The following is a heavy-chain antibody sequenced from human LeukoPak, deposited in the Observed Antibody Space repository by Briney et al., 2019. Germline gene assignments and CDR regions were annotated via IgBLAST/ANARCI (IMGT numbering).Heavy chain of an antibody. J-gene: IGHJ4*02. CDR2: ISYDGSNK. D-gene: IGHD5-12*01. CDR3: AKDGCSGYDTYYFDY. V-gene: IGHV3-30*18. CDR1: GFTFSSYG. Sequence: GRSLRPSCAASGFTFSSYGMHCVRQPPSKGREWVAVISYDGSNKYYEGCVKGRLTISRDNSKNKLYLQMNSLRAEDTGVYYCAKDGCSGYDTYYFDYWGQGILVTVSS.